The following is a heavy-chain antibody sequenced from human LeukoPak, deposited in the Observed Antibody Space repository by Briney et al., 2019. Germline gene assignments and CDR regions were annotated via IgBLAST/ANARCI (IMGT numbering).Heavy chain of an antibody. Sequence: GGSLRLSCTASGFTFGDYAMSWVRQAPGKGLEWVGFIRSKAYGGTTEYAASVKGRFTISRDDSKSIAYLQMNSLKTEDTAVYYCTRDQKQWLTSPDYWGQGTLVTVSS. CDR1: GFTFGDYA. CDR3: TRDQKQWLTSPDY. J-gene: IGHJ4*02. V-gene: IGHV3-49*04. CDR2: IRSKAYGGTT. D-gene: IGHD6-19*01.